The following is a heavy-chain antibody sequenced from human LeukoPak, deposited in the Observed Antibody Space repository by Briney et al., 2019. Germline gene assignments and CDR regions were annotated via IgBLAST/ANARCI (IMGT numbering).Heavy chain of an antibody. D-gene: IGHD2-15*01. J-gene: IGHJ4*02. CDR1: GDSISSGGYY. CDR2: IPHSGST. Sequence: SETLSLTCTVTGDSISSGGYYLSWIRQHPGKGLEWIGYIPHSGSTYYNPSLKSRVTISVDTSKNQFSLRLSSVTAADTAVYYCARLAGATINFDYWGQGTLVTVSS. CDR3: ARLAGATINFDY. V-gene: IGHV4-31*03.